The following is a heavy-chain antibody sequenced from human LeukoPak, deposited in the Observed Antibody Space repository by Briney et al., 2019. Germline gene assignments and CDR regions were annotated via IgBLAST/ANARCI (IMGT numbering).Heavy chain of an antibody. V-gene: IGHV3-30*18. Sequence: PGGSLRLSCAASGFTFSSYGMHWVRQAPGKGLEWVAVISYDGSNKYYADSVKGRFTISRDNSKNTLYLQMNSLRAEDTAVYYCAKDSNSPHYYDSSGYYTFDYWGQGTLVTVSS. CDR2: ISYDGSNK. J-gene: IGHJ4*02. CDR1: GFTFSSYG. CDR3: AKDSNSPHYYDSSGYYTFDY. D-gene: IGHD3-22*01.